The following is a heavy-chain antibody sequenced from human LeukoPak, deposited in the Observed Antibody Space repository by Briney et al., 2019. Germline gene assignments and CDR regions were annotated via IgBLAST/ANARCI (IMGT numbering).Heavy chain of an antibody. D-gene: IGHD3-10*01. V-gene: IGHV3-30*03. Sequence: GGSLRLSCAASGFTFSTYGMHWVRQAPDKGLEWVAVISYDGSNKYYADSVKGRFTISRDNSKNTMYLQMNSLRAEDTAVYYCATSEDTMVRGVIMTYYFHYWGQGTLVTVSS. J-gene: IGHJ4*02. CDR1: GFTFSTYG. CDR2: ISYDGSNK. CDR3: ATSEDTMVRGVIMTYYFHY.